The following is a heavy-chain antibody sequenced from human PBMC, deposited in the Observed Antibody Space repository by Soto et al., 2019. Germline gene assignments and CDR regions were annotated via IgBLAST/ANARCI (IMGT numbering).Heavy chain of an antibody. J-gene: IGHJ5*02. Sequence: PGGSLRLSCAASGFTFSSYWMHWVRQAPGKGLVWVSRINSDGSSTNYADSVKGRFTISRDNAKNTLYLQMNSLRAEDTAVYYCARLGRTAARPATFDPWGQGTLVTVSS. D-gene: IGHD6-6*01. V-gene: IGHV3-74*01. CDR3: ARLGRTAARPATFDP. CDR1: GFTFSSYW. CDR2: INSDGSST.